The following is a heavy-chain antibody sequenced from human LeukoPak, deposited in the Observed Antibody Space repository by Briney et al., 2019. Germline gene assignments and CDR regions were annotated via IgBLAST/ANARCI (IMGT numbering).Heavy chain of an antibody. CDR2: INWNGGGT. Sequence: GGSLRLSCAASGFTFDDYGMSWVRQVPGKGLEWVSGINWNGGGTAYADSVKGRFTISRDNSKNTLYLQMNSLKAEDTAVYYCARPPMVRGVIITGDDVFDIWGQGTMVTVSS. J-gene: IGHJ3*02. V-gene: IGHV3-20*04. D-gene: IGHD3-10*01. CDR3: ARPPMVRGVIITGDDVFDI. CDR1: GFTFDDYG.